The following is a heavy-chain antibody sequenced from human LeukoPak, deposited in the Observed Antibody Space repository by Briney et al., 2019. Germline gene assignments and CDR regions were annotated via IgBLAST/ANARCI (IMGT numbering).Heavy chain of an antibody. V-gene: IGHV3-53*01. D-gene: IGHD4-23*01. Sequence: GGTLRLSCAASGFTFSSYGMSWVRQAPGKGLEWVSVIYSGGSTYYADSVKGRFTISRDNSKNTLYLQMNSLRAEDTAVYYCARTYGGNDYWGQGTLVTVSS. CDR2: IYSGGST. CDR1: GFTFSSYG. CDR3: ARTYGGNDY. J-gene: IGHJ4*02.